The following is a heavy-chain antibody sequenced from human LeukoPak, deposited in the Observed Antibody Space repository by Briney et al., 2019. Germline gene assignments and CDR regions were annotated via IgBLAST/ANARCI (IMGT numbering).Heavy chain of an antibody. CDR2: IIPIFGTA. J-gene: IGHJ4*02. CDR1: GGTFSSYA. Sequence: SVKVSCKASGGTFSSYAISWVRQAPGQGLEWMGGIIPIFGTANYAQKFQGRVTITTDESTSTAYMELSSLRSEDTAVYYCARERTYYYDSSGPTPDYWGQGTLVTVSS. V-gene: IGHV1-69*05. D-gene: IGHD3-22*01. CDR3: ARERTYYYDSSGPTPDY.